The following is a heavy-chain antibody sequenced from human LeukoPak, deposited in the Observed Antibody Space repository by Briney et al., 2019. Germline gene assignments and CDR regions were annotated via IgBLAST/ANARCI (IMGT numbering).Heavy chain of an antibody. D-gene: IGHD5-18*01. CDR2: IYHSGST. Sequence: PSETLSLTCAVSGYSISSGYYWGWIRQPPGKGLEWIGSIYHSGSTYYNPSLKSRVTISVDTSKNQFSLKLSSVTAADTAVYYCARDRGRGYSYGYYFDYWGQGTLVTVSS. CDR1: GYSISSGYY. J-gene: IGHJ4*02. V-gene: IGHV4-38-2*02. CDR3: ARDRGRGYSYGYYFDY.